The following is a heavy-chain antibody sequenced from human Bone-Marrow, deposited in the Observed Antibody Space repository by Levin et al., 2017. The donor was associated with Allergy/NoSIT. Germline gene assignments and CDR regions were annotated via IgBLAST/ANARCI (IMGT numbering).Heavy chain of an antibody. J-gene: IGHJ4*02. V-gene: IGHV3-23*01. CDR2: ISGSGDST. D-gene: IGHD3-10*01. Sequence: QSGGSLRLSCAASGFTFSNYAMNWVRQAPGKGLEWVSTISGSGDSTYYADSVKGRFTISRDNSKNTLHLQMNSLRSEDTAVYYCAKRFGYDTGSYPNYWGQGTLVTVSS. CDR3: AKRFGYDTGSYPNY. CDR1: GFTFSNYA.